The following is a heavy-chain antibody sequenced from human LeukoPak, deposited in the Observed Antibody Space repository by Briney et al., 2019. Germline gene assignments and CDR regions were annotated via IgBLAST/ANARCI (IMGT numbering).Heavy chain of an antibody. V-gene: IGHV3-64*01. D-gene: IGHD2-15*01. J-gene: IGHJ4*02. CDR2: ISSNGGNT. CDR1: GFTFSNYA. CDR3: ARDSCSGDRCWRYFDN. Sequence: GGSPRLSCAASGFTFSNYAMHWVRQAPGKGLEYVSAISSNGGNTFYANSVKGRFTISRDNSKNTLYLQMGSLKPEDMAVYYCARDSCSGDRCWRYFDNWGQETLVTVSS.